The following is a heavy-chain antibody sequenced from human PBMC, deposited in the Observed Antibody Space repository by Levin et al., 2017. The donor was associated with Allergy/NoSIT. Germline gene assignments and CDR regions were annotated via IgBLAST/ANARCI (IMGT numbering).Heavy chain of an antibody. Sequence: ASVKVSCKASGYTFTSYYMHWVRQAPGQGLEWMGIINPSGGSTSYAQKFQGRVTMTRDTSTSTVYMELSSLRSEDTAVYYCARDRPFIVGAIPFDYWGQGTLVTVSS. CDR3: ARDRPFIVGAIPFDY. V-gene: IGHV1-46*01. J-gene: IGHJ4*02. CDR1: GYTFTSYY. D-gene: IGHD1-26*01. CDR2: INPSGGST.